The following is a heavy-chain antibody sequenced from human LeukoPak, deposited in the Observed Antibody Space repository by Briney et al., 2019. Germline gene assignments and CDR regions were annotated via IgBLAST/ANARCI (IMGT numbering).Heavy chain of an antibody. CDR2: ISWNSGSI. CDR3: ANIAVAGNKYFDY. J-gene: IGHJ4*02. Sequence: GGSLRLSCAASGFTFDDYAMHWVRQAPGKGLEWVSGISWNSGSIGYADSVKGRFTISRDNSKNTLYLQMNSLRAEDTAVYYCANIAVAGNKYFDYWGQGTLVTVSS. D-gene: IGHD6-19*01. V-gene: IGHV3-9*01. CDR1: GFTFDDYA.